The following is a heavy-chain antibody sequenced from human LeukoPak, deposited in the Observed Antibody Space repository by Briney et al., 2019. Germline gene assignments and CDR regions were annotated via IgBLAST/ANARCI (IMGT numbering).Heavy chain of an antibody. J-gene: IGHJ3*02. V-gene: IGHV1-46*01. CDR1: GYTFTSYY. D-gene: IGHD1-26*01. CDR2: INPSGGST. Sequence: ASVKVSCKASGYTFTSYYMHWVRQAPGQGLEWMGIINPSGGSTSYAQKFQGRVTMTRDMSTSTVYMELSSLRSEDTAVYYCARVYVGTPEDIVGATNDAFDIWGQGTMVTVSS. CDR3: ARVYVGTPEDIVGATNDAFDI.